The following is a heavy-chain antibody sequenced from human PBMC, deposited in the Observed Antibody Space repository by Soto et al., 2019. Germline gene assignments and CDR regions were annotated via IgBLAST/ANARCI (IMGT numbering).Heavy chain of an antibody. V-gene: IGHV1-18*01. CDR3: ARSARIVVVAASLDY. CDR2: ISAYNGNT. D-gene: IGHD2-15*01. CDR1: GYTFTSYG. J-gene: IGHJ4*02. Sequence: ASVKVSCKASGYTFTSYGISWVRQAPGQGLEWMGWISAYNGNTNYAQKLQGRVTMTTDTSTSTAYMELRSLRSDDTAVYYCARSARIVVVAASLDYWGQGTLVTVSS.